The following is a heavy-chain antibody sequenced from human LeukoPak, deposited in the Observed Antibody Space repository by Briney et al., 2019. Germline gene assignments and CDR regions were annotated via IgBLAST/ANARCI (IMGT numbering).Heavy chain of an antibody. Sequence: ASVKVSCKASGYTFTGYYMHWVRQAPGQGLKWMGWINPNSGGTNYAQKFQGRVTMTRDTSISTAYMELSRLRSDDTAVYYCARDYAPRCSGGSCYSEGYYYYYMDVWGKGTTVTVS. CDR2: INPNSGGT. CDR1: GYTFTGYY. D-gene: IGHD2-15*01. V-gene: IGHV1-2*02. J-gene: IGHJ6*03. CDR3: ARDYAPRCSGGSCYSEGYYYYYMDV.